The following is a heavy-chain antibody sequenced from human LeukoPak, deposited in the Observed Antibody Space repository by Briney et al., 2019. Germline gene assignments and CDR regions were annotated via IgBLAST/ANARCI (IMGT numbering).Heavy chain of an antibody. V-gene: IGHV3-23*01. CDR2: ISGSGGST. Sequence: GGSLRLSCAASGFTFSSYAMSWVRQAPGKGLEWVSAISGSGGSTYYADSVKGRFTISRDNSKNTLWLQMNSLRAEDTALYYCALHWSYDYWSEPFEFRGQGTMVAVSS. J-gene: IGHJ3*01. D-gene: IGHD3-3*01. CDR1: GFTFSSYA. CDR3: ALHWSYDYWSEPFEF.